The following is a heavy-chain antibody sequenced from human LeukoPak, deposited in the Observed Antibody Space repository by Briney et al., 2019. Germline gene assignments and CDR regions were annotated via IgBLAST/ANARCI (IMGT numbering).Heavy chain of an antibody. J-gene: IGHJ4*02. CDR3: ARHDAGIAARPFDN. CDR2: IHASGPT. D-gene: IGHD6-6*01. Sequence: PSETLSLTCTVSGGSISTYYWSWIRRPPGKGLEWIAYIHASGPTNYNPSLKSRITIPVDTSKNQFSLKLSSVTAADTAVYYCARHDAGIAARPFDNWGQGTLSPSPQ. V-gene: IGHV4-4*09. CDR1: GGSISTYY.